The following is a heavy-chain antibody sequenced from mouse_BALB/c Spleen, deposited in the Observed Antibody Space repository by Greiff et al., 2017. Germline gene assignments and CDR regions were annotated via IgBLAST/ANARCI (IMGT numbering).Heavy chain of an antibody. CDR1: GYTFTDYV. Sequence: QVQLQQSGPELVKPGASVKMSCKASGYTFTDYVISWVKQRTGQGLEWIGEIYPGSGSTYYNEKFKGKATLTADKSSNTAYMQLSSLTSEDSAVYFCAREGFITTVETWFAYWGQGTLVTVSA. CDR2: IYPGSGST. CDR3: AREGFITTVETWFAY. D-gene: IGHD1-1*01. V-gene: IGHV1-77*01. J-gene: IGHJ3*01.